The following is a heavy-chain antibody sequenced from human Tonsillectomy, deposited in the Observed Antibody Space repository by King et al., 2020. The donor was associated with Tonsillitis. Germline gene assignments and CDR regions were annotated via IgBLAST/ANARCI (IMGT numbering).Heavy chain of an antibody. Sequence: VQLQESGPGLVKPSETLSLTCTVFGDSISPYYWSWIRQPPGKGLEWIGYIYYSGNTNYNPSLKSRVTLSVDTSNNQFSLRLSSVTAADTAVYFCAILSNYDFPYWGQGSLVTVSS. CDR1: GDSISPYY. D-gene: IGHD3-3*01. CDR3: AILSNYDFPY. J-gene: IGHJ4*02. CDR2: IYYSGNT. V-gene: IGHV4-59*08.